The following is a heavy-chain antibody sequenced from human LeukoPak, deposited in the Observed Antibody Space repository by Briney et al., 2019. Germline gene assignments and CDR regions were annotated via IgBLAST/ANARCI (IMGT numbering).Heavy chain of an antibody. Sequence: SETLSLTCTVSGGSISSSSYYWGWIRQPPGKGLGWIGSIYYSGSTYYNPYLKSRVTISVDTSKTQFSLKLSSVTAADTAVYYCAREIIAARPSYLDVWGKGTTVTVSS. J-gene: IGHJ6*03. CDR2: IYYSGST. D-gene: IGHD6-6*01. CDR1: GGSISSSSYY. V-gene: IGHV4-39*07. CDR3: AREIIAARPSYLDV.